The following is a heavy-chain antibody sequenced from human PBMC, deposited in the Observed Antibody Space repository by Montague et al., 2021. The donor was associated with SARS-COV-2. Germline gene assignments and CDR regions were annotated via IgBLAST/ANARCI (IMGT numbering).Heavy chain of an antibody. CDR2: TVHNGTT. CDR3: ARLNGWGIVFLVAVARENCYFDV. CDR1: GGSFSNYN. D-gene: IGHD3-3*01. J-gene: IGHJ2*01. Sequence: SETLSLTCAVYGGSFSNYNWSWCRLPPPKGREWMGETVHNGTTTNYPPPTSRRSITVDASKNQFSLTLNSVTAAATAVYYCARLNGWGIVFLVAVARENCYFDVWGRGTLVTVSS. V-gene: IGHV4-34*04.